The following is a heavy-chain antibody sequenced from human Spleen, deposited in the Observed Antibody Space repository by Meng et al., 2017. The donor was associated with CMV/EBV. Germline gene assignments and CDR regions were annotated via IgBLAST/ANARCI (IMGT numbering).Heavy chain of an antibody. CDR1: GLRFSTYG. V-gene: IGHV3-23*01. Sequence: GESLKISCAASGLRFSTYGMYWVRQAPGKGPEWVSAISTGANTYYADNVKGRFTISRDDSRSTQYLQMNSLRAEDTAIYYCATGSYYDTSASARALDYWGQGSLVTVSS. CDR3: ATGSYYDTSASARALDY. J-gene: IGHJ4*02. D-gene: IGHD3-16*01. CDR2: ISTGANT.